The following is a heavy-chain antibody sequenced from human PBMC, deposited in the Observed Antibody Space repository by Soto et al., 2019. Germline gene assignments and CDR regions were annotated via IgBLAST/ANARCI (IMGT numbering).Heavy chain of an antibody. CDR3: VKALRYFDWLPDFDY. CDR1: GFTFSNYA. V-gene: IGHV3-64D*06. D-gene: IGHD3-9*01. Sequence: PGGSLRLSCSASGFTFSNYAMHWVRQAPGKGLEYVSAISSNGGSTYYADSVKGRFTISRDNSKNTLYLQMSSLRAEDTAVYYCVKALRYFDWLPDFDYWGQGTLVTVSS. J-gene: IGHJ4*02. CDR2: ISSNGGST.